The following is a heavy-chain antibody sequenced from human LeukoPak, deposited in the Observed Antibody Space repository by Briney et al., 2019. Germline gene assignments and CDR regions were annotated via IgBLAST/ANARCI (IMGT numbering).Heavy chain of an antibody. J-gene: IGHJ3*02. V-gene: IGHV3-30-3*01. D-gene: IGHD1-26*01. Sequence: PGGSLRLSCAASGFTFSSYAMHWVRQAPGKGLEWAAVISSDGNTKYYAGSVKGRFTISRDNSNNTLYLQMNSLRADDTAIYYCARRRIVGSTDDAFDIWGQGTMVTLSS. CDR1: GFTFSSYA. CDR3: ARRRIVGSTDDAFDI. CDR2: ISSDGNTK.